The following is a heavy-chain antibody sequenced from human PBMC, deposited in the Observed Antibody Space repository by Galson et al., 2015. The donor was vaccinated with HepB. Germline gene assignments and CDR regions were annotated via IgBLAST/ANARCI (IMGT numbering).Heavy chain of an antibody. V-gene: IGHV3-11*01. J-gene: IGHJ5*02. Sequence: SLRLSCAASGFTFSDYYMSWIRQAPGKGLEWVSYISLSSTTIYYADSVKGRFTTSRDNAKNSLYLQMNGLRVEDTVVYYCARAALGWIDPWGQGTLVTVSS. CDR1: GFTFSDYY. D-gene: IGHD6-25*01. CDR3: ARAALGWIDP. CDR2: ISLSSTTI.